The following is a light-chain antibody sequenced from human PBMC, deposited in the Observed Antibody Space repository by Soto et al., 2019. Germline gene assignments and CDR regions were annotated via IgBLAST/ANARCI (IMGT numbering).Light chain of an antibody. Sequence: QSVLTQPTSASGTPGQRVTISCSGSSSNIGSNTVNWYQQLPGTAPKLLIYSNNQRPSGVPYRFSGSKSGTSASLAISGLQSEDEADYYCAAWDDSLNGVVFGGGTKLTVL. J-gene: IGLJ2*01. CDR3: AAWDDSLNGVV. V-gene: IGLV1-44*01. CDR2: SNN. CDR1: SSNIGSNT.